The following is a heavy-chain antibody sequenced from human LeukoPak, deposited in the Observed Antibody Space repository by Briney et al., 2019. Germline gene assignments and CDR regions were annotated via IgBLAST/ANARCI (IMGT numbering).Heavy chain of an antibody. CDR2: INPNSGGT. CDR1: GYTLTELS. D-gene: IGHD3-22*01. CDR3: ARDMAGTYYYDSSGYRLGY. Sequence: ASVKVSCKVSGYTLTELSMHWVRQAPGQGLEWMGWINPNSGGTNYAQKFQGRVTMTRDTSISTAYMELSRLRSDDTAVYYCARDMAGTYYYDSSGYRLGYWGQGTLVTVSS. V-gene: IGHV1-2*02. J-gene: IGHJ4*02.